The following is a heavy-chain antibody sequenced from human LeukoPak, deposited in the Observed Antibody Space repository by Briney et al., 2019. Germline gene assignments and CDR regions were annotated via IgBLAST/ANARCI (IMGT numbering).Heavy chain of an antibody. V-gene: IGHV3-33*01. CDR2: IWYDASNK. J-gene: IGHJ5*02. CDR1: GFTFSSFG. D-gene: IGHD1-26*01. Sequence: GGSLTLSCAASGFTFSSFGMHWVRQAPGKGLEWAAVIWYDASNKYYADSVKGRFTISRDNSKNTLYLQMNSLRDDDTAVYYCVRGVGVSRFNYFDPWGQGTLVTVSS. CDR3: VRGVGVSRFNYFDP.